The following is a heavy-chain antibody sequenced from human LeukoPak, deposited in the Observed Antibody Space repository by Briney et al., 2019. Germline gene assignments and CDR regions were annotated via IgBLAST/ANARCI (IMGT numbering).Heavy chain of an antibody. CDR2: ISWNSGSI. Sequence: GGSLRLSCAASGFTFDDYAMHWVRQAPGKGLEWVSGISWNSGSIGHADSVKGRFTVSRDNARNSLFLHMNSLRAEDTAMYYCATRADDSGSYYAFNIWGQGTMVTVSS. J-gene: IGHJ3*02. D-gene: IGHD3-10*01. CDR1: GFTFDDYA. V-gene: IGHV3-9*01. CDR3: ATRADDSGSYYAFNI.